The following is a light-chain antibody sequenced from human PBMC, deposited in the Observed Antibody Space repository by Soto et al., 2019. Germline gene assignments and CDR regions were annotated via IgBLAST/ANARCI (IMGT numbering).Light chain of an antibody. CDR3: MQALQTPRT. CDR1: QSLLHSNGYNY. V-gene: IGKV2-28*01. CDR2: LGS. Sequence: DIVMTQSPLSLPVTPGEPASISCRSSQSLLHSNGYNYLDWYLQKPGQSPQLLIYLGSNRASGGLDRFSGSGSGTDCTLKISRVEAEDVGVYYCMQALQTPRTFGQGTKLEIK. J-gene: IGKJ2*01.